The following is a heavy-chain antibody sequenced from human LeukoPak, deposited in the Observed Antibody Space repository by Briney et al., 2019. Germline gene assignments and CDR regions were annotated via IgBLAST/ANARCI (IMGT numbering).Heavy chain of an antibody. CDR3: ARDAPHSANMVRGDAFDI. V-gene: IGHV6-1*01. CDR2: IYYRSKWYN. Sequence: SQTLSLTCAISGDSVSSNSAAWNWIRQSPSRGLEWLGRIYYRSKWYNDYAVSVKSRITINPDTSKNQFCLQLNSVTPEDTAVYYCARDAPHSANMVRGDAFDIWGQRTMVTVSS. CDR1: GDSVSSNSAA. J-gene: IGHJ3*02. D-gene: IGHD3-10*01.